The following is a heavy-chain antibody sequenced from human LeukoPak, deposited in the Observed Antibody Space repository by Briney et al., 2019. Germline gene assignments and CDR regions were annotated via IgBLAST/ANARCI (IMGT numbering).Heavy chain of an antibody. D-gene: IGHD5-18*01. CDR2: TSGGATAI. J-gene: IGHJ4*02. V-gene: IGHV3-11*01. CDR3: ARAIRGYSHDAL. CDR1: GFTFSDYY. Sequence: PGGSLRLSCAASGFTFSDYYMSWVRQPPGKGLEWVSYTSGGATAIKYVASVKGRFTVSRDNAKNSVSLQMNSLRAEDTAVYYCARAIRGYSHDALWGQGTLVTVAS.